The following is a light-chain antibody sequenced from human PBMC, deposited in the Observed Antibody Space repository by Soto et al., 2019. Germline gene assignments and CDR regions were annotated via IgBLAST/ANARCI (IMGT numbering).Light chain of an antibody. CDR3: ASYTSRNTYF. CDR2: EVS. Sequence: QSALTQPASVSASPGQSITISCTGTSSDVGGYNYVSWYQQHPGKAPKLMIYEVSNRPSGVSNRFSGSKSGNTASLTISGLQAEYEADYYCASYTSRNTYFFGTGTKLTVL. J-gene: IGLJ1*01. V-gene: IGLV2-14*01. CDR1: SSDVGGYNY.